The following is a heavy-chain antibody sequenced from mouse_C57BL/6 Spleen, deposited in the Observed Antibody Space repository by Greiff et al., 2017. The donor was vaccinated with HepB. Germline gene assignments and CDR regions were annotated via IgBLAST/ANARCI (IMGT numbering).Heavy chain of an antibody. V-gene: IGHV1-80*01. J-gene: IGHJ1*03. D-gene: IGHD2-12*01. CDR2: IYPGDGDT. CDR1: GYAFSSYW. CDR3: ASGSLRRWYFDV. Sequence: VQLQQSGAELVKPGASVKISCKASGYAFSSYWMNWVKQRPGKGLEWIGQIYPGDGDTNYNGKFKGKATLTADKSSSTAYMQLSSLTSEDSAVYFCASGSLRRWYFDVWGTVTTVTVSS.